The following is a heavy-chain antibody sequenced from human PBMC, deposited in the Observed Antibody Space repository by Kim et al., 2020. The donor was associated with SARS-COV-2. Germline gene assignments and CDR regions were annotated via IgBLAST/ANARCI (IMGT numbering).Heavy chain of an antibody. CDR3: ARAVGATIFGVAFDY. D-gene: IGHD3-3*01. V-gene: IGHV7-4-1*02. J-gene: IGHJ4*02. Sequence: PGFTGRFVLSMDTSVGTAYLQISSLKAEDTAVYYCARAVGATIFGVAFDYWGQGTLVTVSS.